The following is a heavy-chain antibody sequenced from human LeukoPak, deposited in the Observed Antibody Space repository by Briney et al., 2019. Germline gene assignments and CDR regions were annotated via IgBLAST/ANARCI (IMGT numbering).Heavy chain of an antibody. D-gene: IGHD6-13*01. V-gene: IGHV3-48*02. CDR3: ARGIASSRSVAIDL. CDR2: ISTSSSTI. J-gene: IGHJ4*02. Sequence: GGSLRLSCAASGFTLSNSNMNWVRQAPGKGLEWVSFISTSSSTIHYADSVKGRFTISRDNAKNSLSLQMNNPRDEDTAVYYCARGIASSRSVAIDLWGRGTLVVVSS. CDR1: GFTLSNSN.